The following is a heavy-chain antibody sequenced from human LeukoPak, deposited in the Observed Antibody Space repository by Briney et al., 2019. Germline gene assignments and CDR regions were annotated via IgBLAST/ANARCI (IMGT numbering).Heavy chain of an antibody. CDR2: IKADGSVK. CDR3: VRDSDYQRNSGGRYAHYDALDI. Sequence: SGGSLRLSCAASEFTFSTFWMSWVRQAPGKGLEWMANIKADGSVKHYVDSMEGRFSISRDNARSSLYLQMNSLRAEDTAVYYCVRDSDYQRNSGGRYAHYDALDIWGHGTMVTVSS. V-gene: IGHV3-7*01. CDR1: EFTFSTFW. D-gene: IGHD2-21*01. J-gene: IGHJ3*02.